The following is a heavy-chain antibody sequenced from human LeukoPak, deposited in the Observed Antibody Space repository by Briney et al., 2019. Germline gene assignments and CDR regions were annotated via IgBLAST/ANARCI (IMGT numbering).Heavy chain of an antibody. CDR1: GGSISSNSYY. J-gene: IGHJ5*02. CDR2: IYYSGST. Sequence: SETLSLTCAVSGGSISSNSYYWGWIRQPPGKGLEWIGSIYYSGSTYYNPSLKSRVTISVDTSKNQFSLKLSSVTAADTAVYYCARRVVVTAKGWFDPWGQGTLVTVSS. CDR3: ARRVVVTAKGWFDP. D-gene: IGHD2-21*02. V-gene: IGHV4-39*01.